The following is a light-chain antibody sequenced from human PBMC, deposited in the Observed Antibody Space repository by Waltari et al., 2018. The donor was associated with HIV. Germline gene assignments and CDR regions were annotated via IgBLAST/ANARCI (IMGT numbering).Light chain of an antibody. CDR2: LNSDGSH. V-gene: IGLV4-69*01. J-gene: IGLJ3*02. CDR3: QTWGTGV. CDR1: SGHSSYA. Sequence: QLVLTQSPSASASLGASVKLTCTLSSGHSSYAIAWHQQQPEKGLRYLMKLNSDGSHSKGDRVPDRFSGSSSGAERSLTISSLQSEDEADYYCQTWGTGVFGGGTKLTVL.